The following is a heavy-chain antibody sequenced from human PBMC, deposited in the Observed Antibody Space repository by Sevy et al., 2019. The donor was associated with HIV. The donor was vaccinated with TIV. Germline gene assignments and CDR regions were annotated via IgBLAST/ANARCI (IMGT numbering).Heavy chain of an antibody. J-gene: IGHJ1*01. CDR1: GFTFSSYA. CDR2: ISGSGGST. CDR3: AKDQEWEPLQH. D-gene: IGHD1-26*01. Sequence: VGSLRLSCAASGFTFSSYAMSWVRQAPGKGLEWVSAISGSGGSTYYADSVKGRFTISRDNSKNTLYLQMNSLRAEDTAVYYCAKDQEWEPLQHWGQGTLVTVSS. V-gene: IGHV3-23*01.